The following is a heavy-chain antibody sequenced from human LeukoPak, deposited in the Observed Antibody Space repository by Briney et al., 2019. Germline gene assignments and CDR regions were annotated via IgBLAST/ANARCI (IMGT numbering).Heavy chain of an antibody. J-gene: IGHJ4*02. CDR3: ARELLPGGFADY. Sequence: SVKVSYKASGGTFSSSAISWVRQAPGQGLEWMGGIIPIFHTSTYARKFQGRLTITADESTNTAYMELSSLRSDDTAIYYCARELLPGGFADYWGQGTLVTVSS. V-gene: IGHV1-69*13. D-gene: IGHD3-22*01. CDR2: IIPIFHTS. CDR1: GGTFSSSA.